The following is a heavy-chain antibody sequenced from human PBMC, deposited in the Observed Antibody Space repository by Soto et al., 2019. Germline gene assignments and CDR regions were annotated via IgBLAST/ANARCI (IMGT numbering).Heavy chain of an antibody. CDR2: ISAYNGNT. V-gene: IGHV1-18*01. Sequence: GASVKVSCKASGYTFTSYGISWVRQAPGQGLEWMGWISAYNGNTNYAQRLQGRVTMTTDTSTSTVYMELRSLRSDDTAVYFCTRDAKYYDFMTCYFVYDHWGQGTRVTVSS. D-gene: IGHD3-9*01. J-gene: IGHJ4*02. CDR3: TRDAKYYDFMTCYFVYDH. CDR1: GYTFTSYG.